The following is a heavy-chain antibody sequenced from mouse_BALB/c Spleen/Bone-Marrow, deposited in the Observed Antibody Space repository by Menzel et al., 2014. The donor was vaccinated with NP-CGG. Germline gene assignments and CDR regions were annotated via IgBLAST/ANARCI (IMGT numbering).Heavy chain of an antibody. V-gene: IGHV14-1*02. CDR3: ASYYGSSYDYFDY. D-gene: IGHD1-1*01. CDR1: GFNIKDYY. J-gene: IGHJ2*01. Sequence: EVQLQQSGAELVRPGALVKLSCKASGFNIKDYYMHWVKQRPEQGLEWIGWIDPENGNTIYDPKFQGKASITADKSSNTAYLQLSSLTSEDTAVYYCASYYGSSYDYFDYWGQGTTLTVSS. CDR2: IDPENGNT.